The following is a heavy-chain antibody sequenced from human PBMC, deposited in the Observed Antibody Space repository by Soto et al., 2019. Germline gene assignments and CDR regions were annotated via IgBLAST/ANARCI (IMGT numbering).Heavy chain of an antibody. Sequence: LGGSLRLSCVASGLTFSTYAMSWVRQAPGKGLEWVSAISGSGGGTYYADSVKGRFTISRDNSKNTLYLQMNSLRAEDTALYYCAKDHWGSYSGQGTLVTAPQ. CDR1: GLTFSTYA. CDR2: ISGSGGGT. D-gene: IGHD3-16*01. V-gene: IGHV3-23*01. CDR3: AKDHWGSY. J-gene: IGHJ4*02.